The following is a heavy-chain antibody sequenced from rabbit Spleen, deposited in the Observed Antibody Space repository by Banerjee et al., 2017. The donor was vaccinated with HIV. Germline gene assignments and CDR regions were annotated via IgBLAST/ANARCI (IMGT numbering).Heavy chain of an antibody. V-gene: IGHV1S45*01. CDR3: ARGDPISQDAVGGYGQ. J-gene: IGHJ4*01. Sequence: QEQLEESGGGLVKPGGTLTLTCKASGIDFSSYYYMCWVRQAPGKGLEWIGCIYTGSGGSTYYASWAKGRFTVSKTSSTTVTLQMTSQTAADTATYFCARGDPISQDAVGGYGQWGQGTLVTVS. D-gene: IGHD8-1*01. CDR1: GIDFSSYYY. CDR2: IYTGSGGST.